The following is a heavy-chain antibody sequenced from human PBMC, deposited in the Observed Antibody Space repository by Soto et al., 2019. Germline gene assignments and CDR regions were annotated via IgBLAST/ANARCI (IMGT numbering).Heavy chain of an antibody. CDR3: ARIPTWDSGSYVYYYGMDV. J-gene: IGHJ6*02. V-gene: IGHV2-70*01. Sequence: SGPTLVNPPQTLTLTCTFSGFSLSTSGMCVSWIRQPPGKALEWLALIDWDDDKYYSTSLKTRLTISKDTSKNQVVLTMTNMDPVDTATYYCARIPTWDSGSYVYYYGMDVWGQGTTVTVSS. D-gene: IGHD1-26*01. CDR2: IDWDDDK. CDR1: GFSLSTSGMC.